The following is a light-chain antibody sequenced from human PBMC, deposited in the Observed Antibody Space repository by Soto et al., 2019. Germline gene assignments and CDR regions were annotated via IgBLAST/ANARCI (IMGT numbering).Light chain of an antibody. CDR2: KAS. CDR1: QTISSW. V-gene: IGKV1-5*03. CDR3: QQYNSYSEA. Sequence: IQITQSPSTLSGSVGDRVTITCRASQTISSWLAWYQQKPGKAPKLLIYKASTLKSGVPSRFSGSGSGTEFTLTISSLQPDDFATYYCQQYNSYSEAFGQGTKVAI. J-gene: IGKJ1*01.